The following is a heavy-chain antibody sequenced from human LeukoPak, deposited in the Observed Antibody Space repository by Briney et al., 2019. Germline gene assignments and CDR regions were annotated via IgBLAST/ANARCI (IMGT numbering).Heavy chain of an antibody. CDR1: GGSFSGYY. CDR2: INHSGST. D-gene: IGHD6-13*01. Sequence: SETLSLTCAVYGGSFSGYYWSWIRQPPGKGLEWIGEINHSGSTNYNPSLKSRVTISVDTSKNQFSLKLSSVTAADTAVYYCVSGGGIAAAGYFDYWGQGTLVTVPS. J-gene: IGHJ4*02. CDR3: VSGGGIAAAGYFDY. V-gene: IGHV4-34*01.